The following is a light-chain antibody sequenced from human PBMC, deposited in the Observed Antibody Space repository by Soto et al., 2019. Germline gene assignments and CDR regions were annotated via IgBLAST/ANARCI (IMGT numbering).Light chain of an antibody. CDR1: SSDVGGYNY. V-gene: IGLV2-14*01. CDR3: SSYTSIITVV. Sequence: QSALTQPASVSGSPGQSITISCTGTSSDVGGYNYVSWYQHHPGKAPKLLIYDVNNQPSGVSDRFSGSKSGNTASLTISGLQTEDEADYYCSSYTSIITVVFGGGTKLTVL. CDR2: DVN. J-gene: IGLJ2*01.